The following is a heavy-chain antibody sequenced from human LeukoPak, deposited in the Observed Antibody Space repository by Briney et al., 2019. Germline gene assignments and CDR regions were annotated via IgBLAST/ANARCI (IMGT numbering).Heavy chain of an antibody. CDR3: ARDQGSGWAFDY. CDR1: GYTFTGYY. CDR2: INPNSGGT. V-gene: IGHV1-2*02. D-gene: IGHD6-19*01. J-gene: IGHJ4*02. Sequence: ASVKVSCKASGYTFTGYYMHWVRQAPGQGLEWMGWINPNSGGTNYAQKFQGRVTMTRDTSISTAYMELSRLRAEDTAVYYCARDQGSGWAFDYWGQGTLVTVSS.